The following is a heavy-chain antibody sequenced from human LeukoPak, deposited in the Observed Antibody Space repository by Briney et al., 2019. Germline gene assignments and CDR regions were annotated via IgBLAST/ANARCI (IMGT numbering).Heavy chain of an antibody. Sequence: GGSLRLSCAASGFTFSSYWMTWVRQAPGKGLEWVANIKEDGSEKHYGDSVKGRFTISRDNAKNSLYLQMTSLRAEDTAVYYCARENPDAFDIWGQGTMVTVSS. CDR3: ARENPDAFDI. D-gene: IGHD1-14*01. CDR2: IKEDGSEK. J-gene: IGHJ3*02. V-gene: IGHV3-7*01. CDR1: GFTFSSYW.